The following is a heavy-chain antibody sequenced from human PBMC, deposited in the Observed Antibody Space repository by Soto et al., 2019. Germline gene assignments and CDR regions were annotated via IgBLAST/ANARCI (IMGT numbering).Heavy chain of an antibody. Sequence: VQLQESGPGLVKPSETLSLTCTVSGGSISSYYWSWIRQPPGKGLEWIGYIYYSGSTNYNPSLRSRVTRSVDMSKNQVSLKVSSVTAADTAVYYCARATWAYTYGFDYWGQGTLVTVSS. CDR3: ARATWAYTYGFDY. V-gene: IGHV4-59*13. CDR1: GGSISSYY. D-gene: IGHD5-18*01. CDR2: IYYSGST. J-gene: IGHJ4*02.